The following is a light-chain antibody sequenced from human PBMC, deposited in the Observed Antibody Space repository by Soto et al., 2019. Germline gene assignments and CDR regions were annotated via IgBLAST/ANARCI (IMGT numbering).Light chain of an antibody. Sequence: DIQMTQSPSTLSASVGDRVTITCRASQSISSWLAWYQQKPGKAPKLLIYKASSIKSGVPSRFSGSGSGTKFTLSISSLQPDDFATYYCQQYNSYSPVTFGPGTKLDIK. V-gene: IGKV1-5*03. CDR1: QSISSW. CDR3: QQYNSYSPVT. CDR2: KAS. J-gene: IGKJ3*01.